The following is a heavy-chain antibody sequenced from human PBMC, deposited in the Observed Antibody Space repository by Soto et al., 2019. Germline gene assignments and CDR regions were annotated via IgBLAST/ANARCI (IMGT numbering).Heavy chain of an antibody. Sequence: GASVKVSCKASGGTFSSYTISWVRQAPGQGLEWMGRIIPILGIANYAQKFQGRVTITADKSTSTAYMELSSPRSEDTAVYYCRMTTVTIYYYMDVWGKGTTVTVSS. V-gene: IGHV1-69*02. J-gene: IGHJ6*03. CDR3: RMTTVTIYYYMDV. D-gene: IGHD4-17*01. CDR2: IIPILGIA. CDR1: GGTFSSYT.